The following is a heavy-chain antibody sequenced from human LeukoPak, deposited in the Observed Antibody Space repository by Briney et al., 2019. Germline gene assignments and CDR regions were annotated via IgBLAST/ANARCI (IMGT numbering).Heavy chain of an antibody. CDR2: ISAYNGNT. D-gene: IGHD3-9*01. Sequence: GASVKVSCKASGYTFTSYGISWVRQAPGQGLEWMGWISAYNGNTNYAQKLQGRVTMTTDTSTSTAYMELRSLRSEDTAIYYCARAEDQGRYFDWLPGFAPWGQGTLVIVSS. CDR3: ARAEDQGRYFDWLPGFAP. J-gene: IGHJ5*01. CDR1: GYTFTSYG. V-gene: IGHV1-18*01.